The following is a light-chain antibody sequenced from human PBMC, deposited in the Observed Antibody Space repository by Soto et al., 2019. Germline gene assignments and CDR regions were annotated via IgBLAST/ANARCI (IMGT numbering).Light chain of an antibody. CDR2: GAS. J-gene: IGKJ1*01. V-gene: IGKV3-20*01. Sequence: ESVLTQSPGTLSLSPGERATLSCRASQSVSSSYLAWYQQKPGQAPRLLIYGASSRATGIPDRFSGSGSGTDFTPTISRLEPEDFAVYYCQQYCQQYGTSPPSWTFGQGTKVEIK. CDR1: QSVSSSY. CDR3: QQYCQQYGTSPPSWT.